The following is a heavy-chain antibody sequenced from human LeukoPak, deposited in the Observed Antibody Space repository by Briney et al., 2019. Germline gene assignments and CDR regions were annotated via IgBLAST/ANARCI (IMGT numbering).Heavy chain of an antibody. V-gene: IGHV4-4*02. CDR2: IYHSGST. D-gene: IGHD4-17*01. J-gene: IGHJ4*02. Sequence: PSETLSLTCAVSGGSISSSNWWSWVRQPPGKGLEWIGEIYHSGSTNYNPSLKSRVTISVDKSKNQFSLKLSSVTAADTAVYYCARHDYGDYVPSFDYWGQGTLVTVSS. CDR3: ARHDYGDYVPSFDY. CDR1: GGSISSSNW.